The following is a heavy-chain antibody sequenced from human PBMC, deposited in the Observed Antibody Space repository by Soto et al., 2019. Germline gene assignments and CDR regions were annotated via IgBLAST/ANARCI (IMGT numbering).Heavy chain of an antibody. CDR1: GGSISSSSYY. CDR2: IYYSGST. CDR3: ARHQRGEYKQLVGGVDY. Sequence: QLQLQESGPGLVKPSETLSLTCTVSGGSISSSSYYWGWIRQPPGKGLEWIGSIYYSGSTYYNPSLKSQVTISVDTSKNQFSLKLSSVTAADTAVYYCARHQRGEYKQLVGGVDYWGQGTLVTVSS. D-gene: IGHD6-6*01. J-gene: IGHJ4*02. V-gene: IGHV4-39*01.